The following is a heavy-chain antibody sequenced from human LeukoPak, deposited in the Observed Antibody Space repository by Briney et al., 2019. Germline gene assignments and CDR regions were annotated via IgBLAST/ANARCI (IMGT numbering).Heavy chain of an antibody. CDR2: INHSGST. V-gene: IGHV4-34*01. CDR3: ARSQGYSSSWYVY. J-gene: IGHJ4*02. D-gene: IGHD6-13*01. CDR1: GGSFSGYY. Sequence: SETLSLTCAVYGGSFSGYYWSWTRQPPGKGLEWIGEINHSGSTNYNPSLKSRVTISVDTSKNQFSLKLSSVTAADTAVYYCARSQGYSSSWYVYWGQGTLVTVSS.